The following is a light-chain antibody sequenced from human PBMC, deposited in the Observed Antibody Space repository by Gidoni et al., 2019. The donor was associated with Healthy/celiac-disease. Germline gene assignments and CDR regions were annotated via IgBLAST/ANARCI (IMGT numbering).Light chain of an antibody. CDR2: DAS. CDR1: QSVSSY. V-gene: IGKV3-11*01. Sequence: DIVLTPSPATLSLSPGERATLTCRASQSVSSYLAWYQQKPGQAPRLLIYDASNRATGIPARFSGSGSGTDFTLTISSLEPEDFAVYYCHQRSNWPLTFGGXTKVEIK. J-gene: IGKJ4*01. CDR3: HQRSNWPLT.